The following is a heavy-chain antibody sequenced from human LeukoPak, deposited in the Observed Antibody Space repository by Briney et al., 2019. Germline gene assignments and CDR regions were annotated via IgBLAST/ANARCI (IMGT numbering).Heavy chain of an antibody. V-gene: IGHV1-69*13. CDR2: IIPIFGTA. CDR3: ARDRGYDSSGYYYILWFDY. CDR1: GGTFSSYA. D-gene: IGHD3-22*01. Sequence: SVNVSCKASGGTFSSYAISWVRQAPGQGLEWMGGIIPIFGTANYAQKFQGRVTITADESTSTAYMELSSLRSEDTAVYYCARDRGYDSSGYYYILWFDYWGQGTLVTVSS. J-gene: IGHJ4*02.